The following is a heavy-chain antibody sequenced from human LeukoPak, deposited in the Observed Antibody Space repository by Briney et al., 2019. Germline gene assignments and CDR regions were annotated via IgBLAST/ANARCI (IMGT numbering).Heavy chain of an antibody. Sequence: GGSLRLSCAASGFSFSRYWMSWVRQAPGKGLEWVANIKQDGSEKNYVESVKGRFTISRDNAKNSLYLQTNSLRAEDTAVYYCARAGQEWFGELGFDQWGQGTLVTVSS. J-gene: IGHJ4*02. D-gene: IGHD3-10*01. V-gene: IGHV3-7*01. CDR2: IKQDGSEK. CDR1: GFSFSRYW. CDR3: ARAGQEWFGELGFDQ.